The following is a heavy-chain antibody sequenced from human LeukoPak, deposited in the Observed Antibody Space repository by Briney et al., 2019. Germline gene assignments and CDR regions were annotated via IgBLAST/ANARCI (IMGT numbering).Heavy chain of an antibody. CDR1: GFTFSSYA. V-gene: IGHV3-30*04. Sequence: GGSLRLSCAASGFTFSSYALHWVRQAPGKGLEWVTLISYDGSNTYYADSVKGRFTISRDNSKNTLYLQMNSLRSKDTAVYYCARGRGYCSGGSCLRFDYWGQGTLVTVSS. CDR3: ARGRGYCSGGSCLRFDY. CDR2: ISYDGSNT. D-gene: IGHD2-15*01. J-gene: IGHJ4*02.